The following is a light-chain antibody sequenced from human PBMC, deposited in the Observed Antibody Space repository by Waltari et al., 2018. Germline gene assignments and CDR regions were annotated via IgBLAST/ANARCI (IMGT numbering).Light chain of an antibody. CDR2: LGC. CDR1: QSLLHSNGYNY. Sequence: DIVMTQSPLSLPVTPGEPASISCRSSQSLLHSNGYNYLDWYLQKPGQSPQLLIYLGCNRASGVPDRFSGSGSGTDFTLKISRVEAEDVGVYYCMQALQTPRTFGGGTKVEIK. CDR3: MQALQTPRT. J-gene: IGKJ4*01. V-gene: IGKV2-28*01.